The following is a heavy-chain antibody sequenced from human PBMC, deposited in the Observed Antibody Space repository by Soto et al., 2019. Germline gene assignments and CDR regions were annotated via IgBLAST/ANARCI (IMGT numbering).Heavy chain of an antibody. J-gene: IGHJ4*02. D-gene: IGHD3-22*01. CDR3: ARHKGYYDSSGYYYKALDY. Sequence: ASETLSLTCAVYGGSFSGYYWSWIRQPPGKGLEWIGEINHSGSTNYNPSLKSRVTISVDTSKNQFSLKLSSVTAADTAVYYCARHKGYYDSSGYYYKALDYWGQGTLVTVSS. CDR2: INHSGST. V-gene: IGHV4-34*01. CDR1: GGSFSGYY.